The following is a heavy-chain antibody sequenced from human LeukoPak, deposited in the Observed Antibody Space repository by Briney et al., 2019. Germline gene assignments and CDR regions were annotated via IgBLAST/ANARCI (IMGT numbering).Heavy chain of an antibody. CDR1: GGSISSYY. Sequence: SETLSLTCTVSGGSISSYYWSWIRQPAGKGLEWIGRIYTSGSTNYNPSLKSRVTMSVDTSKNQFSLKLNSVTAADTAVYYCAREMGRPYGSGSYLFDPWGQGTLVTVSS. CDR2: IYTSGST. V-gene: IGHV4-4*07. D-gene: IGHD3-10*01. J-gene: IGHJ5*02. CDR3: AREMGRPYGSGSYLFDP.